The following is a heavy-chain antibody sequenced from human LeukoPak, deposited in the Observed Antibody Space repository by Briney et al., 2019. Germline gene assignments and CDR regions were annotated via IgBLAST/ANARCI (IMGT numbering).Heavy chain of an antibody. J-gene: IGHJ3*02. D-gene: IGHD4-23*01. CDR2: IKQDGSEK. CDR1: GFTFSSYW. Sequence: SGGSLRLSCAASGFTFSSYWMSWVRQAPGKGLEWVANIKQDGSEKYYVDSVKGRFTISRDNAKNSLYLQMNSLRAEDTAVYYCARVGNSDVDAFDIWGQGTMVTVSS. CDR3: ARVGNSDVDAFDI. V-gene: IGHV3-7*01.